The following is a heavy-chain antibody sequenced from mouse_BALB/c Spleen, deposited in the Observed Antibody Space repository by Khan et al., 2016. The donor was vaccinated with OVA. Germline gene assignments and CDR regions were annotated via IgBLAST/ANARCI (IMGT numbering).Heavy chain of an antibody. CDR1: GNTFTSYG. V-gene: IGHV1S134*01. D-gene: IGHD2-14*01. CDR3: TTAYYRYYFDY. J-gene: IGHJ2*01. CDR2: IYPGHGST. Sequence: EVQLQASGAELGRPGSSVKLSCKTSGNTFTSYGIKWVKQRPGQGLEWIGYIYPGHGSTEYNEKFQGKAILNSDTSSSTAYMQLRSLTAEDSAIYFCTTAYYRYYFDYLGQVTTLTVSS.